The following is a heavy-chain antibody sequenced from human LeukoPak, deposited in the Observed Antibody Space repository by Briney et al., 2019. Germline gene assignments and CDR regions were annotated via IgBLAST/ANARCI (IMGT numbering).Heavy chain of an antibody. CDR3: ARFTSTLTMDY. Sequence: SETLSLTCTVSGGSISSSSYYWGWIRQPPGKGLEWIGSIYYSGSTYYNPSLKSRVTISVDTSKIQFSLKLSSMTAADTAVYYCARFTSTLTMDYWGQGTLVTVSS. CDR1: GGSISSSSYY. CDR2: IYYSGST. V-gene: IGHV4-39*01. J-gene: IGHJ4*02.